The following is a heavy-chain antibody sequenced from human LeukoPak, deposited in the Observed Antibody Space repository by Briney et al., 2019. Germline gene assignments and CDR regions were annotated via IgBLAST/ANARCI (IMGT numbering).Heavy chain of an antibody. J-gene: IGHJ4*02. V-gene: IGHV4-30-4*08. Sequence: SSQTLSLTCTVSGGSISSGDYYWSWIRQPPGKGLEWIGYIYYSGSTYYNPSLKSRVTISVDTSKNQFSLKLSSVTAADTAVYYCASSKEYQLLKNDYCGQGTLVTVSS. CDR2: IYYSGST. CDR1: GGSISSGDYY. CDR3: ASSKEYQLLKNDY. D-gene: IGHD2-2*01.